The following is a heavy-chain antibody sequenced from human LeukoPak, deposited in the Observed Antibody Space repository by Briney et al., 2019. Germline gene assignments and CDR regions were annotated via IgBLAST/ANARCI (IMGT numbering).Heavy chain of an antibody. CDR1: GFTFSSYW. D-gene: IGHD4-23*01. V-gene: IGHV3-7*03. CDR3: ARKTVVGSYFDY. Sequence: PGGSLRLSCAPSGFTFSSYWMSWVRQAPGKGLGWVANIKQDGSDKYYVDSVKGRFTISRDNAKNSLYLQINSLRAEETAVYYCARKTVVGSYFDYWGQGTPVTVSS. J-gene: IGHJ4*02. CDR2: IKQDGSDK.